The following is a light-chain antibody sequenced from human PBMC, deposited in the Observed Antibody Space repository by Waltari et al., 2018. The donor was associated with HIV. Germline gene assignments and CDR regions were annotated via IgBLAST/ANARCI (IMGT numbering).Light chain of an antibody. CDR3: QQYNSSSAT. CDR2: KAS. Sequence: DIQMTQSPSTLSASVGDRVTITCRASQSISSWLAWYQQKPGKAPKLLIYKASSLESGVPSRFSGSGSGTEFTLTISSLQPDDFATYYCQQYNSSSATFGPGTKVDIK. V-gene: IGKV1-5*03. CDR1: QSISSW. J-gene: IGKJ3*01.